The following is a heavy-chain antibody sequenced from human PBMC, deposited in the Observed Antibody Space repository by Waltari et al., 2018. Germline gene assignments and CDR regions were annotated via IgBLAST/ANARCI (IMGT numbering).Heavy chain of an antibody. V-gene: IGHV4-38-2*02. CDR1: RYSISSGTY. CDR3: ARDPAGAANWFDP. J-gene: IGHJ5*02. CDR2: IYHSGNT. Sequence: QVQLQESGPGLVKPSETLSLTCTVSRYSISSGTYWGWIRQPPGKGLEWIGSIYHSGNTYYNPSLKSRVTISVDTSKNQFSLKLNSVTAADTAVYYCARDPAGAANWFDPWGQGTLVTVSS.